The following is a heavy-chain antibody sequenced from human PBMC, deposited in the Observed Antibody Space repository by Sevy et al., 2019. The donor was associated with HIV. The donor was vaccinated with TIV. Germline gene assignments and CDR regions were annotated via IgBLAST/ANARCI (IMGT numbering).Heavy chain of an antibody. CDR2: IYYSGST. V-gene: IGHV4-59*01. J-gene: IGHJ5*02. CDR1: GGSISSYY. D-gene: IGHD6-13*01. CDR3: ARGRGGGSWTGGNWFDP. Sequence: SETLSLTCTVSGGSISSYYWSWIRQPPGKGLEWIGYIYYSGSTNYNPSLKSRVTISVDTSKNQFSLKLSSVTAADTAVYYCARGRGGGSWTGGNWFDPWGQGTLVTVSS.